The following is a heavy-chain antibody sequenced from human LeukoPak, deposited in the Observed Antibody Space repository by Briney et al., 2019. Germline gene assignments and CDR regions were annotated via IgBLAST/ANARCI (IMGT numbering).Heavy chain of an antibody. J-gene: IGHJ5*02. Sequence: SETLSLTCTVSGGSVSSSSYYWRWIRQPPGKGLEWIGSISYSGANYNNPSLKSRVSISIDTSKNQFSVKLTSVTAADTAMYYCASLRTLRSWGQGTLVTVSS. CDR2: ISYSGAN. D-gene: IGHD2-2*01. CDR3: ASLRTLRS. CDR1: GGSVSSSSYY. V-gene: IGHV4-39*01.